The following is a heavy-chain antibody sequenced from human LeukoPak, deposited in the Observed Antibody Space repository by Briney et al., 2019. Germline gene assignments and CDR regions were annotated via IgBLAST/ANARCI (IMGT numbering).Heavy chain of an antibody. J-gene: IGHJ4*02. CDR1: GGTFSSYA. D-gene: IGHD3-10*01. V-gene: IGHV1-69*05. CDR3: ARARITMVRGVIAFDY. Sequence: ASVKVSCKASGGTFSSYAISWVRQAPGQGLEWMGGIIPIFGTANYAQKFQGRVTITTDESTSTAYMELNSLRSEDTAVYYCARARITMVRGVIAFDYWGQGTLVTVSS. CDR2: IIPIFGTA.